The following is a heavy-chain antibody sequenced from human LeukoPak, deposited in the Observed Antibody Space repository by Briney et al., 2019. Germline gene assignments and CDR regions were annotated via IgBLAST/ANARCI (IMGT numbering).Heavy chain of an antibody. Sequence: SETLSLTCSVSGGSFSSYYWSWIRQPPGKGLEWIGYIYYSGSTNYNPSLKSRVTISIDTSKNQFSLKLSSVTAADTAVYYCARESPGLGYFYYGMDVWGQGTTVTVSS. CDR3: ARESPGLGYFYYGMDV. D-gene: IGHD6-13*01. CDR2: IYYSGST. CDR1: GGSFSSYY. J-gene: IGHJ6*02. V-gene: IGHV4-59*12.